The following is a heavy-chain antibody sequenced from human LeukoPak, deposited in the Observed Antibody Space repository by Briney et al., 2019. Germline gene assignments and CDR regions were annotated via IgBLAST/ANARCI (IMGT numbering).Heavy chain of an antibody. CDR3: ARDASRGDY. CDR1: GFTFSSYE. J-gene: IGHJ4*02. V-gene: IGHV3-21*01. CDR2: ISSSSSYI. D-gene: IGHD6-13*01. Sequence: GGSLRLSCAASGFTFSSYEMNWVRQAPGKGLEWVSSISSSSSYIYYADSVKGRFTTSRDNAKNSLYLQMNSLRAEDTAVYYCARDASRGDYWGQGALVTVSS.